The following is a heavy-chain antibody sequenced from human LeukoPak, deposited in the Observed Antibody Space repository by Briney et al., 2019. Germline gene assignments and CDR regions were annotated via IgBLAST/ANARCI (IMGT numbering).Heavy chain of an antibody. D-gene: IGHD3-3*01. CDR1: GFTFDDYA. J-gene: IGHJ4*02. CDR2: ISWNSGSI. Sequence: GGSLRLSCAASGFTFDDYAMHWVRQAPGKGLEWVSGISWNSGSIGYADSVKGRFTISRDNAKNSLYLQMNSLRAEDTAVYYCARGSITIFGPGDYWGQGTLVTVSS. V-gene: IGHV3-9*01. CDR3: ARGSITIFGPGDY.